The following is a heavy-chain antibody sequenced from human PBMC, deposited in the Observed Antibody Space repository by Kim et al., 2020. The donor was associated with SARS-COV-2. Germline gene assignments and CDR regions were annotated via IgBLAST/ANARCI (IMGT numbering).Heavy chain of an antibody. V-gene: IGHV7-4-1*02. CDR3: ARDRGSGWYFDY. D-gene: IGHD6-19*01. Sequence: PAYAQDCTGRFVFALDTSVSTAYLQISSLKAEDTAFYYCARDRGSGWYFDYWGQGTLVTVSS. CDR2: P. J-gene: IGHJ4*02.